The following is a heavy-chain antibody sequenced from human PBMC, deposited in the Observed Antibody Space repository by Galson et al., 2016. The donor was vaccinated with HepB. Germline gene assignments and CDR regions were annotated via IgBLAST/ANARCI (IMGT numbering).Heavy chain of an antibody. CDR2: IYFTGDA. CDR1: GGSMNGYF. D-gene: IGHD6-6*01. CDR3: ARESVAIAALDF. J-gene: IGHJ4*02. V-gene: IGHV4-4*07. Sequence: SLTCTVSGGSMNGYFWNWIRQSAGKGLEWIGRIYFTGDANYNPSLKSRVTMSVDMSKNQFSLRLTSVTAADTAVYFCARESVAIAALDFWGQGTPVTVSS.